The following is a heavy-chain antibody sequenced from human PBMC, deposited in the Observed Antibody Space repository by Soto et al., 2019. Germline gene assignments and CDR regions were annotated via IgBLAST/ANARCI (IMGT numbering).Heavy chain of an antibody. CDR2: INPTSGGT. D-gene: IGHD4-17*01. CDR3: ARDPDYGDYWGYFFDS. CDR1: GYTFAAYY. Sequence: QVQLVQSGAEVKKPGASVKVSGTTSGYTFAAYYIHWIRQAPGQGLEWMGWINPTSGGTVYAQNFQDRVTMTRDTSISTAYMELRRLNSDDTAVYYCARDPDYGDYWGYFFDSWGQGTPVTVSS. V-gene: IGHV1-2*02. J-gene: IGHJ4*02.